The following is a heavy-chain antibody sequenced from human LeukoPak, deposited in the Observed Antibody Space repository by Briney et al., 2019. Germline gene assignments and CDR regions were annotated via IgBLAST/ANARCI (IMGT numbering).Heavy chain of an antibody. D-gene: IGHD3-10*01. CDR3: SGGRYWDYYGSGRYYNLGMDV. Sequence: ASVKVSCKASGGTFSSYAISWVRQAPGQGLEWMGRIIPILGIANYAQKFQGRVTITADKSTSTAYMELSSLRSEDTAVYYCSGGRYWDYYGSGRYYNLGMDVWGQGTTVTVSS. CDR1: GGTFSSYA. V-gene: IGHV1-69*04. J-gene: IGHJ6*02. CDR2: IIPILGIA.